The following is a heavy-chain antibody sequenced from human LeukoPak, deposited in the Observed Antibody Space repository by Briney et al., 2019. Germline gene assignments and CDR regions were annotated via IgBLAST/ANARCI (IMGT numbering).Heavy chain of an antibody. CDR2: VNHSGST. Sequence: SETLSLTCAVYGGSFSGYYWSWIRQPPGKGLEWIGEVNHSGSTNYNPSLKSRVTISVDTSKNQFSLKLSSVTAADTAVYYCASSYYYGSGKRRPRGGYGMDVWGKGTTVTVSS. J-gene: IGHJ6*04. D-gene: IGHD3-10*01. CDR1: GGSFSGYY. V-gene: IGHV4-34*01. CDR3: ASSYYYGSGKRRPRGGYGMDV.